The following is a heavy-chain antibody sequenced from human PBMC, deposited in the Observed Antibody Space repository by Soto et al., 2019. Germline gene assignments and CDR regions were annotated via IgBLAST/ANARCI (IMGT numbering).Heavy chain of an antibody. Sequence: SETLSLTCAVYGGSFSGYYWSWIRQPPGKGLEWIGEINHSGSTNYNPSLKSRVTISVDTSKNQFSLRLISVTAADTAKYFCAREGNLGRWLQPLDFWGQGTLVTV. CDR1: GGSFSGYY. J-gene: IGHJ4*02. CDR3: AREGNLGRWLQPLDF. D-gene: IGHD5-12*01. CDR2: INHSGST. V-gene: IGHV4-34*01.